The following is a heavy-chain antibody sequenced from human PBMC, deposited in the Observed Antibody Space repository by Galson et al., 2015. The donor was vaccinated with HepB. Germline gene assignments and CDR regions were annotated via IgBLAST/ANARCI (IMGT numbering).Heavy chain of an antibody. Sequence: SLRLSCAASGFTFSSYAMHWVRQAPGKGLEWVAVISYDGSNKYYADSVKGRFTTSRDNSKNTLYLQMNSLRAEDTAVYYCASGSNDAFNIWGQGTMVTVSS. CDR3: ASGSNDAFNI. V-gene: IGHV3-30*04. CDR1: GFTFSSYA. J-gene: IGHJ3*02. CDR2: ISYDGSNK.